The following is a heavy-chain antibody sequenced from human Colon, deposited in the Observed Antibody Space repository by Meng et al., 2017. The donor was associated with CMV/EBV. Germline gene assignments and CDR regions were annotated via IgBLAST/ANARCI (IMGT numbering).Heavy chain of an antibody. CDR3: ARELARGGY. CDR2: ISPYNGDT. J-gene: IGHJ4*02. Sequence: QVPLVQSGAEVKEPGASVKVSCKTSGYTFTNFGISWVRQAPGQGLEWMAYISPYNGDTNYAQRFQGRVALTTDTSTSTVYMELGSLTSDDTAMYYCARELARGGYWGQGTLVTVSS. CDR1: GYTFTNFG. V-gene: IGHV1-18*01.